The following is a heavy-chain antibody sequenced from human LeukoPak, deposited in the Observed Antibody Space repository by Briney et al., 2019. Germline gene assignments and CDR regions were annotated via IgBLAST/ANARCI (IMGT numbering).Heavy chain of an antibody. Sequence: ASVKVSCKASGGTFSNYAINWVRQAPGQGLEWMGGITPIFGTANYVQKFQGRVTITADKSTSTALMELSRLRSEDTAIYYCARASGDDTAMATPFAYWGQGTLVTVSS. CDR1: GGTFSNYA. J-gene: IGHJ4*02. CDR2: ITPIFGTA. V-gene: IGHV1-69*06. D-gene: IGHD5-18*01. CDR3: ARASGDDTAMATPFAY.